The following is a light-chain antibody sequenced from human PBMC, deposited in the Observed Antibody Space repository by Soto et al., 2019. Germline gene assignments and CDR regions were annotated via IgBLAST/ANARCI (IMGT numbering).Light chain of an antibody. V-gene: IGKV3-15*01. Sequence: EIVMTQSPATLSVSPGERATLSCWASQSVSSNLAWYQQKPDQAPRLLIYASFIRATGIPARFSGTGSGTEFTLTISSLQSEDFAVYYCQQYDNGPPWTFGQGTKVEI. J-gene: IGKJ1*01. CDR1: QSVSSN. CDR3: QQYDNGPPWT. CDR2: ASF.